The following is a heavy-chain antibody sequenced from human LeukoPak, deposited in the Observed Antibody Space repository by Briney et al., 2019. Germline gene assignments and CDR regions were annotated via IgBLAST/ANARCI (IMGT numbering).Heavy chain of an antibody. CDR2: IYPGDSDT. V-gene: IGHV5-51*01. D-gene: IGHD3-9*01. J-gene: IGHJ4*02. Sequence: GESLKISCKGSGYSFTSYWIGWVRQMPGKGLEWMGIIYPGDSDTRYSPSFQGQVTISADKSISTAYLQWSSLKASDTAMYYCAKEGDAADYDILTNYPAYFDYWGRGTLVTVSS. CDR1: GYSFTSYW. CDR3: AKEGDAADYDILTNYPAYFDY.